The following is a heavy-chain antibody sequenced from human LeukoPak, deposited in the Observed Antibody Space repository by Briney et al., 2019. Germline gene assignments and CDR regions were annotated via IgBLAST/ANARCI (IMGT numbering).Heavy chain of an antibody. CDR2: ISSSGSTI. D-gene: IGHD2-15*01. Sequence: GGSLRLSCAASGFTFSSYSMNWVRQAPGKGLEWVSYISSSGSTIYYADSVKGRFTISRDNAKNSLYLQMNSLRAEDTAVYYCAREVVVVAATNRLYYYYGMDVWGQGTTVAVSS. J-gene: IGHJ6*02. CDR3: AREVVVVAATNRLYYYYGMDV. CDR1: GFTFSSYS. V-gene: IGHV3-48*04.